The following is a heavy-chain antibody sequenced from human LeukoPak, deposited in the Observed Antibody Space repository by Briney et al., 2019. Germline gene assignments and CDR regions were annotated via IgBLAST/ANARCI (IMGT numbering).Heavy chain of an antibody. V-gene: IGHV4-59*01. J-gene: IGHJ4*02. D-gene: IGHD6-19*01. CDR3: VKHGSGWSFDY. Sequence: SETLSLTCTVSSASISSYYWGWIRQSPGKGLEWIGYIQNTGGTNYNPSLMSRVSISKDTSKNQFSLQVRSVTAADTAVYYCVKHGSGWSFDYWGQGTLVTVSS. CDR2: IQNTGGT. CDR1: SASISSYY.